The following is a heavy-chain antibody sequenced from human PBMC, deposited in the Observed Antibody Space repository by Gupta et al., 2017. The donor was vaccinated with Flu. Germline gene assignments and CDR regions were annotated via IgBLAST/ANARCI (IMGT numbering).Heavy chain of an antibody. CDR3: VRGVWGDDDH. CDR2: KSDGTST. J-gene: IGHJ4*02. Sequence: KSDGTSTVYVDSVKGRFTISRDNAKNMLYLQMSSLRVEDTAVYYCVRGVWGDDDHWGQGTLVTVSS. V-gene: IGHV3-74*01. D-gene: IGHD2-21*01.